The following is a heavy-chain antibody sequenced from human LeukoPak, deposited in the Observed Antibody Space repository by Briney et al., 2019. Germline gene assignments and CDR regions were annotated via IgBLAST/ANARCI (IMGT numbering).Heavy chain of an antibody. J-gene: IGHJ4*02. CDR2: ISAYTGNT. CDR3: TRVASTTCDCPDYFDF. V-gene: IGHV1-18*01. D-gene: IGHD2-2*01. CDR1: GYTFTTFG. Sequence: ASVKVSCKASGYTFTTFGISWVRQAPGQGLEWMGWISAYTGNTYYAPKFQGRLTITTDPSTTTDHMELTSLRSDDTAVYYCTRVASTTCDCPDYFDFWGQGTRVTVSS.